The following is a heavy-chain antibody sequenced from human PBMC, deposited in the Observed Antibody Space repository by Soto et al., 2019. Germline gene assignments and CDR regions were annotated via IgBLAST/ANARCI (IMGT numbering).Heavy chain of an antibody. CDR2: IYYGGST. V-gene: IGHV4-30-4*01. CDR1: GGSISSGDYY. CDR3: AREGNGVAAAGVYGMDV. Sequence: PSETLSLTCTVSGGSISSGDYYWSWIRQPPGKGLEWIGYIYYGGSTYYNPSLKSRVTISVDTSKNQFSLKLSSVTAADTAVYYCAREGNGVAAAGVYGMDVWGQGTTVTVSS. D-gene: IGHD6-13*01. J-gene: IGHJ6*02.